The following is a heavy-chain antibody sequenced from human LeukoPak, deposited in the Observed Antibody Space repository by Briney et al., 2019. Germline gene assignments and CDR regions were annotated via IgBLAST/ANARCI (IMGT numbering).Heavy chain of an antibody. D-gene: IGHD3-9*01. J-gene: IGHJ5*02. V-gene: IGHV4-30-2*02. CDR1: GGSISSGGYS. Sequence: SETLSLTCAVSGGSISSGGYSWSWIRQPPGKGLEWIGYIYHSGSTYYNPSLKSRVTISVDRSKNQFSLKLSSVTAADTAVYYCARGITISSIWFDPWGQGTLVTVSS. CDR2: IYHSGST. CDR3: ARGITISSIWFDP.